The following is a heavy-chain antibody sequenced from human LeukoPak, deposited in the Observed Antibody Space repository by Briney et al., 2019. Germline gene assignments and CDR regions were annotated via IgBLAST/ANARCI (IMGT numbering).Heavy chain of an antibody. CDR1: GFTVSSNY. CDR3: ARGLVDSYGYATPLYGMDV. D-gene: IGHD5-18*01. Sequence: PGGSLRLSCAASGFTVSSNYMSWVRQAPGKGLEWVSVIYSGGSTYYADSVKGRFTISRDNSKNTLYLQMNSLRAEDTAVYYSARGLVDSYGYATPLYGMDVWGQGTTVTVSS. CDR2: IYSGGST. J-gene: IGHJ6*02. V-gene: IGHV3-53*01.